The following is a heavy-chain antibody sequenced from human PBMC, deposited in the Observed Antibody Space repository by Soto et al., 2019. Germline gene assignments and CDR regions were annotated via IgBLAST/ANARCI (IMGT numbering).Heavy chain of an antibody. Sequence: GGSLRLSCAASGFTFSSYWLSWVRQAPGKGLEWVANIKQDGSEKYHVDSVKGRFTISRDNAKNSLYLQMNSLRAEDTAVYYCASRVVPDAMLDYYGMDVWGQGTTVTVSS. J-gene: IGHJ6*02. V-gene: IGHV3-7*01. CDR3: ASRVVPDAMLDYYGMDV. CDR2: IKQDGSEK. CDR1: GFTFSSYW. D-gene: IGHD2-2*01.